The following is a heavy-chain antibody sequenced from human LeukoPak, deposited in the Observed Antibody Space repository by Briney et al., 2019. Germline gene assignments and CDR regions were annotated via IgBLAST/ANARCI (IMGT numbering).Heavy chain of an antibody. V-gene: IGHV1-24*01. Sequence: ASVKVSCKVSGYTLTELSMHWVRQAPGKGLEWMGGFDTEDGETIYAQKFQGRVTMTEDTSTDTAYMELSSLRSEDTAVYYCATANYDFWSGYSYNWFDPWGQGTLVTVSS. CDR1: GYTLTELS. D-gene: IGHD3-3*01. CDR2: FDTEDGET. J-gene: IGHJ5*02. CDR3: ATANYDFWSGYSYNWFDP.